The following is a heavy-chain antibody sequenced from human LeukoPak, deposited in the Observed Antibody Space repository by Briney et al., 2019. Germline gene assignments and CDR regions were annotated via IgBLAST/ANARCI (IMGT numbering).Heavy chain of an antibody. CDR2: INWNGGST. CDR1: GFTFDDYG. J-gene: IGHJ6*03. V-gene: IGHV3-20*04. D-gene: IGHD3-10*01. Sequence: GGSLRLSCAASGFTFDDYGMSWVRHAPGKGLEWVSGINWNGGSTGYADSVKGRFTISRDNAKNSLYLQMNSLRAEDTALYYCARGITITRYYYMDVWGKGTTVTISS. CDR3: ARGITITRYYYMDV.